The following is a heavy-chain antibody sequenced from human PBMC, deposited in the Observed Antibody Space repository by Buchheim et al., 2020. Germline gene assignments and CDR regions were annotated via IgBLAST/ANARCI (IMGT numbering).Heavy chain of an antibody. V-gene: IGHV4-59*01. CDR3: ARGVSAAGLYYYYGMDV. J-gene: IGHJ6*02. Sequence: QVQLQESGPGLVKPSETLSLTCTVSGGSISSYYWSWIRQPPGKGLEWIGYIYYSGSTNYNPSLKSRVTISVDTSKNQFSLKLSSVTAADTAVYYCARGVSAAGLYYYYGMDVWGQGTT. D-gene: IGHD6-13*01. CDR2: IYYSGST. CDR1: GGSISSYY.